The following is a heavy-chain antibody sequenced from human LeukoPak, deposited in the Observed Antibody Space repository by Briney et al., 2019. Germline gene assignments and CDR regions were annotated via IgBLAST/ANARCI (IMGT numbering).Heavy chain of an antibody. Sequence: PGRSLRLSCAASGFTFDDYAMHWVRQAPGKGLEWVSGISWNSGSIGYADSVKGRFTISRDNAKSSLYLQMNSLRAEDTAVYYCAAREGSRKDKGFDPWGQGTLVTVSS. V-gene: IGHV3-9*01. CDR3: AAREGSRKDKGFDP. D-gene: IGHD6-13*01. J-gene: IGHJ5*02. CDR1: GFTFDDYA. CDR2: ISWNSGSI.